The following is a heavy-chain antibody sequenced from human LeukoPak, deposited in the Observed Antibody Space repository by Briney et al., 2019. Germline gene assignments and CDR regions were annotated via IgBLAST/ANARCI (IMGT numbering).Heavy chain of an antibody. CDR3: ARGWELDY. D-gene: IGHD1-1*01. Sequence: GASVKVSCKASSYTFTNHDISWVRQAPGQGLEWMGWISTYNGDTNCTQEFQGRVTMTTDTSTSTAYMELRSLRYDDTAIYYCARGWELDYWGQGTLVRVSS. V-gene: IGHV1-18*01. J-gene: IGHJ4*02. CDR2: ISTYNGDT. CDR1: SYTFTNHD.